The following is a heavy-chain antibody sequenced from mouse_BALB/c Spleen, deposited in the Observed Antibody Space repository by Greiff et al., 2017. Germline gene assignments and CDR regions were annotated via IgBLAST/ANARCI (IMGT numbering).Heavy chain of an antibody. J-gene: IGHJ2*01. CDR1: GYTFTDYW. CDR2: IDTSDSYT. Sequence: QVQLQQPGAELVMPGASVKMSCKASGYTFTDYWMHWVKQRPGQGLEWIGAIDTSDSYTSYNQKFKGKATLTVDESSSTAYMQPSSLTSEDSAVYYCARAKNGYYLDYWGQGTTLTVSS. CDR3: ARAKNGYYLDY. V-gene: IGHV1-69*01. D-gene: IGHD2-2*01.